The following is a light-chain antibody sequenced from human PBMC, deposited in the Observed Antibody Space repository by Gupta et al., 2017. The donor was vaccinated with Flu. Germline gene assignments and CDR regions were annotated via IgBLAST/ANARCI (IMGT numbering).Light chain of an antibody. CDR2: DDS. Sequence: QTGRITGGEDNVGSKHVHWYLQRPGQAPVLLVYDDSDRHSGIPERISGSNSETTATLTISRVEAGDGADYYCQVWDSSRDNWVFGGGTKLTVL. CDR1: NVGSKH. V-gene: IGLV3-21*02. J-gene: IGLJ3*02. CDR3: QVWDSSRDNWV.